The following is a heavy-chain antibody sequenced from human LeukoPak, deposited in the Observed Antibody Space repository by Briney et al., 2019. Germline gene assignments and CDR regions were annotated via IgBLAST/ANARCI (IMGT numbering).Heavy chain of an antibody. J-gene: IGHJ4*02. CDR3: AGEGSLYYFDY. V-gene: IGHV4-34*01. Sequence: SETLSLTCAVYGGSFSGYYWSWIRQPPGKGLEWIGEINHSGSTNYNPSLKSRVTISVDTSKNQFSLKRSSVTAADTAVYYCAGEGSLYYFDYWGQGTLVTVSS. CDR2: INHSGST. CDR1: GGSFSGYY.